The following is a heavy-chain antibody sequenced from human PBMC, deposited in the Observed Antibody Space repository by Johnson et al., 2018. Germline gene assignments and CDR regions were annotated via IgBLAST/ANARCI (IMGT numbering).Heavy chain of an antibody. J-gene: IGHJ6*02. Sequence: QVQLQESGPGLVKPSETLSLTCSVSGGSISSSSYYWAWIRQPPGKGLEWIGSFKYSGRAYYDPSLQRRVTISLDVPRNQFSLKLSFVTAAATAVYFGASHVMYYGMDVWGQGATVTVSS. V-gene: IGHV4-39*01. CDR3: ASHVMYYGMDV. D-gene: IGHD2/OR15-2a*01. CDR2: FKYSGRA. CDR1: GGSISSSSYY.